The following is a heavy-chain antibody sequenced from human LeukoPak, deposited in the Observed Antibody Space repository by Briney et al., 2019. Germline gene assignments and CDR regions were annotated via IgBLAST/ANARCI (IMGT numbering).Heavy chain of an antibody. CDR3: AKDIRDYDFWSGLDY. J-gene: IGHJ4*02. V-gene: IGHV3-9*01. CDR2: ISWISGSI. CDR1: GFTFDDYA. Sequence: HGGSLRLSCAASGFTFDDYAMHWVRQAPGKGLEWVSGISWISGSIGYADSVKGRFTISRDNAKNSLYLQMNSLRAEDTALYYCAKDIRDYDFWSGLDYWGQGTLVTVSS. D-gene: IGHD3-3*01.